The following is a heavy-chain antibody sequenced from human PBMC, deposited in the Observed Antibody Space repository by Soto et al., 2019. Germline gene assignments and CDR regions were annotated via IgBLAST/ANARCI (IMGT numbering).Heavy chain of an antibody. CDR2: INHSGST. V-gene: IGHV4-34*01. CDR1: SGSFTAYY. J-gene: IGHJ6*02. CDR3: ARVRGGYYYGVDV. Sequence: SETLYLTCAVNSGSFTAYYWTWIRQAPGKGLEWIGEINHSGSTNYNPSLKSRVTISVDTSRNQFSLKVNTVTAADTGVYYCARVRGGYYYGVDVWGQGTTVTVSS.